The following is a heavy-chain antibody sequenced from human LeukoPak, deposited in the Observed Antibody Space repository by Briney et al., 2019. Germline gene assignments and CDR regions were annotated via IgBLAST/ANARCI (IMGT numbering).Heavy chain of an antibody. Sequence: GGSLRLSCAASGFTFSSYWMHWVRQAPGKGLVWVSRINTDGSSTSYADSVKGRFTISRDNAKNSLYLQMNSLRAEDTAVYYCARNVYLGDPFDYWGQGTLVTVSS. CDR3: ARNVYLGDPFDY. CDR1: GFTFSSYW. CDR2: INTDGSST. V-gene: IGHV3-74*01. D-gene: IGHD3-16*01. J-gene: IGHJ4*02.